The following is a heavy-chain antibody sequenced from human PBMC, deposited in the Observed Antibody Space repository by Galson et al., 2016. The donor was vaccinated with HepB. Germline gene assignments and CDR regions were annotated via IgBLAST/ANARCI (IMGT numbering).Heavy chain of an antibody. J-gene: IGHJ5*01. Sequence: SVKVSCKASGYTFTSYSIHWVRQAPGQSLEWMGWINAGNGNTRFSPKFQGRVTITRDTSASTVYMEVRSLRSEDTAVYYCARARRFIVGASSFASWGQGTLVTVSS. D-gene: IGHD1-26*01. CDR2: INAGNGNT. CDR1: GYTFTSYS. V-gene: IGHV1-3*01. CDR3: ARARRFIVGASSFAS.